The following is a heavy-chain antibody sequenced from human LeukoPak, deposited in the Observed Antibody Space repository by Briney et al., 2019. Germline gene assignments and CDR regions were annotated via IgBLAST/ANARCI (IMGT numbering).Heavy chain of an antibody. J-gene: IGHJ3*02. Sequence: GGSLRLSCTAPGIVFSDYAMLWVRQAPGKGLEWVSGLSGSGGITNYANSVKGRFSISRDNSKNTMSLQMNSLGVEDTALYFCAKASGDYLGPHRALDIWGQGTQVTVS. CDR3: AKASGDYLGPHRALDI. CDR2: LSGSGGIT. D-gene: IGHD4-11*01. CDR1: GIVFSDYA. V-gene: IGHV3-23*01.